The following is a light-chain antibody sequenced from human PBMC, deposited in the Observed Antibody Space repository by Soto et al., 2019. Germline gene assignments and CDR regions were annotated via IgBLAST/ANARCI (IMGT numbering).Light chain of an antibody. Sequence: EIVLTQSPATLSLSPGERATLSCRASQSVSSALAWYLQKPGQAPRLLIYDTSTRAAGIPVRFSDSGSGTDFTLTISSLEPEDFAVYYCQQRSNWPAMITFGQGTRLEIK. CDR2: DTS. J-gene: IGKJ5*01. CDR1: QSVSSA. V-gene: IGKV3-11*01. CDR3: QQRSNWPAMIT.